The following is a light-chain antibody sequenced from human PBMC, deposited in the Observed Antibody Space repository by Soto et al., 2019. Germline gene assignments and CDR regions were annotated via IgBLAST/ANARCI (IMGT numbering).Light chain of an antibody. J-gene: IGKJ1*01. CDR3: QQYGSSPRT. Sequence: ESVLTQSPGALSLSPGERATLSCGASQSVSSSYLAWYQQKPGQAPRLLIYGASTRATGIPDRFSGSGSGTDFTLTISRLEPEDFAVYYCQQYGSSPRTFGQGTKVDI. CDR1: QSVSSSY. V-gene: IGKV3-20*01. CDR2: GAS.